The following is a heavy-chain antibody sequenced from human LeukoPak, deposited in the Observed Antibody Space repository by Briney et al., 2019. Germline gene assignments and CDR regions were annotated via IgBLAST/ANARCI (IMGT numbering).Heavy chain of an antibody. Sequence: ASVKVSCKASGYTFTSYDINWVRQATGQGLEWMGWMNPNSGNTGYAQKFQGRVTMTRNTSISTAYVELSSLRSEDTAVYYCARGRTVVVTLRHNWFDPWGQGTLVTVSS. CDR1: GYTFTSYD. J-gene: IGHJ5*02. D-gene: IGHD2-21*02. V-gene: IGHV1-8*01. CDR3: ARGRTVVVTLRHNWFDP. CDR2: MNPNSGNT.